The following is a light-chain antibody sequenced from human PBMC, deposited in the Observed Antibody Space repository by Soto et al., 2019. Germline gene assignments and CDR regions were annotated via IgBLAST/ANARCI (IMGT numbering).Light chain of an antibody. V-gene: IGLV2-14*01. Sequence: QSVLTQPASVSGSPGQSITISCTGTSSDIGGHNYVSWYQHHPGKAPKLMIYEVSNRPSGVSNRFSGSKSGNTASLTISGLQADDEADYYCSSYASSTTLDVLFGGGSKLTVL. CDR3: SSYASSTTLDVL. CDR2: EVS. J-gene: IGLJ2*01. CDR1: SSDIGGHNY.